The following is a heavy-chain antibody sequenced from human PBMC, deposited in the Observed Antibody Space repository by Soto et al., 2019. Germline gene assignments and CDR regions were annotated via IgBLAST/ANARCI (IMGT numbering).Heavy chain of an antibody. Sequence: PGGSLRLSCTASGFMFGSYWMTWVRHVPGKGLQWVANIKRDGSEKYYVDFVKGRFTISRDNADNSVFLDMNNLRVDDTATYYCARVRATDYETDYCGQGAMVTVST. CDR3: ARVRATDYETDY. D-gene: IGHD4-17*01. V-gene: IGHV3-7*03. CDR2: IKRDGSEK. J-gene: IGHJ4*02. CDR1: GFMFGSYW.